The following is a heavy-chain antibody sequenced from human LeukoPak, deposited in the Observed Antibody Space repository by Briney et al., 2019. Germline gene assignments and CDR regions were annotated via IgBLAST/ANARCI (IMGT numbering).Heavy chain of an antibody. CDR2: IYSTGIT. Sequence: SSETLSLTCTVSGASLSSSDYYWGYIRQPPGKGLEWIGSIYSTGITYFNPSLKSRLTMSADTSKNQFSLKLSSVTAADTAIYYCATYRQVLLPFESWGQGTLVTVSS. CDR3: ATYRQVLLPFES. V-gene: IGHV4-39*07. D-gene: IGHD2-8*02. J-gene: IGHJ4*02. CDR1: GASLSSSDYY.